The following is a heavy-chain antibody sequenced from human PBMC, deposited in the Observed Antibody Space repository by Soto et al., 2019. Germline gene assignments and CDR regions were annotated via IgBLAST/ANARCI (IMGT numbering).Heavy chain of an antibody. CDR1: GGTFNTYN. CDR3: ARDETGESSYYYSGMDV. D-gene: IGHD7-27*01. J-gene: IGHJ6*02. V-gene: IGHV1-69*01. Sequence: QVQLVQSGAEVKKPGSSVKVSCKASGGTFNTYNINWVRQAPGQGLEWMGGILPIFGTTNYAQRFQGRVTITADDSTSTAYMELSSLRSEDTAVYYCARDETGESSYYYSGMDVWGQGNTVTVT. CDR2: ILPIFGTT.